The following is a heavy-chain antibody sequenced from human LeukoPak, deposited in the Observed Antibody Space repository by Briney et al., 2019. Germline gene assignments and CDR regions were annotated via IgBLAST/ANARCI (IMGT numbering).Heavy chain of an antibody. V-gene: IGHV3-73*01. CDR2: IRIKANSYAT. CDR3: ARDFFTMAAAGSVFQH. D-gene: IGHD6-13*01. Sequence: GGSLRLSCAASGFDFSGSAIHWVRQASGKGLEWVGRIRIKANSYATAYAASVKGRFTISRDDSKNTAYLQMNSLKTEDTAVYYCARDFFTMAAAGSVFQHWGQGTLVTVSS. J-gene: IGHJ1*01. CDR1: GFDFSGSA.